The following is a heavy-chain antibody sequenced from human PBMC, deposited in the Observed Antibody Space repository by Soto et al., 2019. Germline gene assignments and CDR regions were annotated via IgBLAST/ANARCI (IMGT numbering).Heavy chain of an antibody. D-gene: IGHD6-6*01. CDR1: GGSISSYY. V-gene: IGHV4-59*01. CDR3: ARGGFGSSSERYYYYYGMDV. Sequence: QVQLQESGPGLVKPSETLSLTCTVSGGSISSYYWSWIRQPPGKGLEWIGHIYYSGSTNYNPSLKSRVTISVDTSKNQFSLKLSSVTAADTAVYYCARGGFGSSSERYYYYYGMDVWCQGTTVTVSS. CDR2: IYYSGST. J-gene: IGHJ6*02.